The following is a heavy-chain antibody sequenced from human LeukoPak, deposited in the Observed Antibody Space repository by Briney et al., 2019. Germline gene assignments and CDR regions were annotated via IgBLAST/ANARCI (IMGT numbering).Heavy chain of an antibody. CDR1: GGSFSGYY. CDR2: INHSGST. V-gene: IGHV4-34*01. D-gene: IGHD2/OR15-2a*01. CDR3: ARVKAPFRFSDY. J-gene: IGHJ4*02. Sequence: SETLSLTCAVYGGSFSGYYWSWIRQPPGKGLEWIGEINHSGSTNYNPSLKSRVTISVDMSKNQFSLKLSSVTAADTAVYYCARVKAPFRFSDYWGQGTLVTVSS.